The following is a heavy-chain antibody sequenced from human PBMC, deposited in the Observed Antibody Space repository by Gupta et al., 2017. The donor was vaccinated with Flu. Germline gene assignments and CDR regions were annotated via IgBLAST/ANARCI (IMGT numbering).Heavy chain of an antibody. D-gene: IGHD3-16*01. CDR3: TRLGEMATHDFDY. J-gene: IGHJ4*02. CDR2: IRSKANSYAT. CDR1: GFTFSGSA. V-gene: IGHV3-73*01. Sequence: EVQLVASGGGLVQPGGSLKLSCAASGFTFSGSAIHWVRQASGKGLEWVGRIRSKANSYATAYAASVKGRFTISRDDSKNTAYLQMNSLKTEDTAVYYCTRLGEMATHDFDYWGQGTLVTVSS.